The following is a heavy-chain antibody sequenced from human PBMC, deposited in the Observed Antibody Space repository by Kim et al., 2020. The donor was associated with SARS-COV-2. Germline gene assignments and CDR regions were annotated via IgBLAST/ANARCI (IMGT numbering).Heavy chain of an antibody. D-gene: IGHD2-15*01. Sequence: GGSLRLSCAASGFTFSSYGMHWVRQAPGKGLEWVAVISYDGSNKYYADSVKGRFTISRDNSKNTLYLQMNSLRAEDTAVYYCAKDSFVVVVAATHPSYFDYWGQGTLVTVSS. CDR2: ISYDGSNK. CDR3: AKDSFVVVVAATHPSYFDY. V-gene: IGHV3-30*18. CDR1: GFTFSSYG. J-gene: IGHJ4*02.